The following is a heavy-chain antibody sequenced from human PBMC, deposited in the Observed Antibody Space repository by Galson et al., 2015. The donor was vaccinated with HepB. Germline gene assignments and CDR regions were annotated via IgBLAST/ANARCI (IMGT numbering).Heavy chain of an antibody. CDR2: ISSGSTYI. J-gene: IGHJ6*03. CDR1: GFTFNTYS. D-gene: IGHD6-13*01. CDR3: ARSGKSDSSWYEVDYYYYMDV. V-gene: IGHV3-21*01. Sequence: SLRLSCAASGFTFNTYSMKWVRQAPGKGLEWVSFISSGSTYIYYADSAQGRFTVSRDNAKNSLYLQMNGLRAEDTAVYYCARSGKSDSSWYEVDYYYYMDVWGKGTTVTVSS.